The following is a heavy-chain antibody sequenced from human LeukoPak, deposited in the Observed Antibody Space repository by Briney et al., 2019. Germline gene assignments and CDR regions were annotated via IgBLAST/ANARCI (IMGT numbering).Heavy chain of an antibody. V-gene: IGHV4-39*07. D-gene: IGHD2-2*01. J-gene: IGHJ6*04. Sequence: PSETLSLTCTVSGGSISSSGYFWGWVRQPPGKGLEWIGTISYSGNTYYRASLKSRVTISADTSKSQFSLSLSSVTAADTAVYYCARASHYAMDVWGKGTTVTVSP. CDR1: GGSISSSGYF. CDR2: ISYSGNT. CDR3: ARASHYAMDV.